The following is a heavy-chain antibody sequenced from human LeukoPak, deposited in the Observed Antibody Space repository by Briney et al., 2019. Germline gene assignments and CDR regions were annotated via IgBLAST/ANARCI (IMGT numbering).Heavy chain of an antibody. V-gene: IGHV4-31*03. Sequence: SETLSLTCTVSGGSISSGGYYWSWIRQHPGKGLEWIGYIYYSGSTYYNPSLKSRVTISVDTSKNQFSLKLSSVTAADTAVYYCAREGITMTPDVWGKGTTVTVPS. CDR2: IYYSGST. CDR3: AREGITMTPDV. CDR1: GGSISSGGYY. J-gene: IGHJ6*04. D-gene: IGHD3-22*01.